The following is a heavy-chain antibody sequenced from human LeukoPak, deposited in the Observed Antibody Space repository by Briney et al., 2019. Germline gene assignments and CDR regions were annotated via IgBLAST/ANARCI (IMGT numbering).Heavy chain of an antibody. J-gene: IGHJ4*02. CDR3: AKVPMVRGKSQVEYYFDY. Sequence: GGSLRLSCAASGFTFSSYGMHWVRQAPGKGLEWVAVISYDGSNKYYADSVKGRFIISRDNSKNTLYLQMNSLRAEDTAVYYCAKVPMVRGKSQVEYYFDYWGQGTLVTVSS. V-gene: IGHV3-30*18. CDR1: GFTFSSYG. D-gene: IGHD3-10*01. CDR2: ISYDGSNK.